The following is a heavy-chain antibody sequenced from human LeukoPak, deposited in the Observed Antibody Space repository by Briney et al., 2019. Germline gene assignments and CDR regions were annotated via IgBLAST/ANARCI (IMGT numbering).Heavy chain of an antibody. Sequence: GGSLRLSCAASGFTFSSYAMNWVRQAPGKGLEWVSYISSSGSTIYYADSVKGRFTISRDNAKNSLYLQMNSLRAEDTAVYYCARGSSYGSGSYWFDYWGQGTLVTVSS. J-gene: IGHJ4*02. D-gene: IGHD3-10*01. V-gene: IGHV3-48*03. CDR1: GFTFSSYA. CDR2: ISSSGSTI. CDR3: ARGSSYGSGSYWFDY.